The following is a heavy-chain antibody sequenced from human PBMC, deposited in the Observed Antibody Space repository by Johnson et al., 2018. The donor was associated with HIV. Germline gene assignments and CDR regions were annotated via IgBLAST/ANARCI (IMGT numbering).Heavy chain of an antibody. Sequence: VQLVESGGGLVQPGGSLRLSCAASGFTVSSNYMRWVRQAPGKWLEWVSVIYSGGSTYYADSVKGRFTISRDNSKNTMYLQMNSLRAEDTAVYYCARDLPGPPSLYAFDIWGQGTMVTVSS. J-gene: IGHJ3*02. CDR1: GFTVSSNY. CDR2: IYSGGST. V-gene: IGHV3-66*01. CDR3: ARDLPGPPSLYAFDI.